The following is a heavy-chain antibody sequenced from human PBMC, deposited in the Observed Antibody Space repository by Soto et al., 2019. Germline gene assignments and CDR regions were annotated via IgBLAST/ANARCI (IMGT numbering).Heavy chain of an antibody. Sequence: QVQLVPSGAEVKKPGASVKVSCKASGYTFTSYGISWVRQAPGQGLEWMGWISAYNGNTTDAQKRKGRVTMTTDTSTSTAYMELMRLRSGGTAVYYFARDATVRLFDYWGQGALGPVSS. J-gene: IGHJ4*02. CDR1: GYTFTSYG. CDR2: ISAYNGNT. V-gene: IGHV1-18*01. CDR3: ARDATVRLFDY. D-gene: IGHD4-17*01.